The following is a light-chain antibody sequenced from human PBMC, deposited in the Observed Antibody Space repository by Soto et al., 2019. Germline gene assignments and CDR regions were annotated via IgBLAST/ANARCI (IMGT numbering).Light chain of an antibody. CDR2: AAS. Sequence: DIQMTHSPSSLSASLGDRVTITCRASQGISTYLNWYQQKPGKAPKLLIYAASSLQSGVPSRFSGSGSETDFTLTISSLQPEDFATYSCRQSYSTTWTFGQGTKVDIK. V-gene: IGKV1-39*01. CDR1: QGISTY. J-gene: IGKJ1*01. CDR3: RQSYSTTWT.